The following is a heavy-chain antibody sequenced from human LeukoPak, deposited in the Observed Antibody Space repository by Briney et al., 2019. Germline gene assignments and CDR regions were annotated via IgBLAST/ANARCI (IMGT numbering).Heavy chain of an antibody. CDR1: GYTFTGYY. J-gene: IGHJ4*02. D-gene: IGHD3-22*01. CDR3: ARVGYDSSAHDY. V-gene: IGHV1-2*02. CDR2: INPNSGGT. Sequence: ASVKVSCKASGYTFTGYYMHWVRQAPGQGLEWMGWINPNSGGTNYAQKFQGRVTMTRVTSISTAYMELSRLRSDDTAVYYCARVGYDSSAHDYWGQGTLVTVPS.